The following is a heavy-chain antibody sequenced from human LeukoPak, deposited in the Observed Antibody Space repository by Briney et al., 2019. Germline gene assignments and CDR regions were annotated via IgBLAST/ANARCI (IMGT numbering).Heavy chain of an antibody. D-gene: IGHD2-2*01. CDR2: IKQDGSEK. J-gene: IGHJ1*01. CDR1: GFTFSSYW. CDR3: ARDGFRYQLLSTAEYFQH. V-gene: IGHV3-7*01. Sequence: GGPLRLSCAASGFTFSSYWMSWVRQAPGKGLEWVANIKQDGSEKYYVDSVKGRFTISRDNAKNSLYMQMNSLRAEDTAVYYRARDGFRYQLLSTAEYFQHWGQGTLVTVSS.